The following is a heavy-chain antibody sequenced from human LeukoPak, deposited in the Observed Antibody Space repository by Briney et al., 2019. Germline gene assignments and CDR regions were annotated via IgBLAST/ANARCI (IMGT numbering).Heavy chain of an antibody. CDR3: TTDGDFYGDYVRDY. CDR1: GFTFSDYS. Sequence: PGGSLRLSCAASGFTFSDYSMNWVRQAPGKGLEWVSSISSSSSYIYYADSVKGRFTISRDNAKNSLYLQMNSLKTEDTAVYYCTTDGDFYGDYVRDYWGQGTLVTVSS. CDR2: ISSSSSYI. V-gene: IGHV3-21*03. D-gene: IGHD4-17*01. J-gene: IGHJ4*02.